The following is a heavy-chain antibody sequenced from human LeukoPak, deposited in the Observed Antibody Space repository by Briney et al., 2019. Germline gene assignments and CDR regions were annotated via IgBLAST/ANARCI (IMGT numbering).Heavy chain of an antibody. CDR2: ISDDGSNK. Sequence: GRSLRLSCAASGFTFSSYAMHWVRQAPGKGLEWVAVISDDGSNKYYADSVKGRFTISRDKPKNTLHLQMNSLRVEDTAVYYCVRSWYLFDYWGQGTLVTVSS. CDR3: VRSWYLFDY. CDR1: GFTFSSYA. V-gene: IGHV3-30-3*01. D-gene: IGHD6-13*01. J-gene: IGHJ4*02.